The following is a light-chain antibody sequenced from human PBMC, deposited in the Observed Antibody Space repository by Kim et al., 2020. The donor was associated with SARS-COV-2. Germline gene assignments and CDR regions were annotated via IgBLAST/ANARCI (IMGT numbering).Light chain of an antibody. CDR3: QQYHRFPQT. CDR2: DAS. V-gene: IGKV1-8*01. Sequence: ASTGHRFTITCRASQGISTYLAWYQQKPGKGPKLLIYDASTLQGGVPSRFSGSGSGTDFSLSISDLQSEDFATYYCQQYHRFPQTFGGGTKVDIK. J-gene: IGKJ4*01. CDR1: QGISTY.